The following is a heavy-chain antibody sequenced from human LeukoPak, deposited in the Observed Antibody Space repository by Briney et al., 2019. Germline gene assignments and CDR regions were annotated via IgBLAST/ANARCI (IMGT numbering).Heavy chain of an antibody. CDR2: INHSGST. J-gene: IGHJ4*02. CDR1: GGTFSGYY. Sequence: SETLSLSCAVYGGTFSGYYWSWIRQPPGKGLEWIGEINHSGSTNYNPSIMSRVTISVDTSKNQFSLKLSSVTGADTAVYYCARGSIAAAAVGTFDYWGQGTLVTVSS. V-gene: IGHV4-34*01. CDR3: ARGSIAAAAVGTFDY. D-gene: IGHD6-13*01.